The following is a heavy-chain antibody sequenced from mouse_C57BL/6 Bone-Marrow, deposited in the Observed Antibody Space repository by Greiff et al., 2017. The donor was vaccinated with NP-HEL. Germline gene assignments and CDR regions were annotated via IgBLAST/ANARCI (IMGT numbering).Heavy chain of an antibody. V-gene: IGHV10-1*01. J-gene: IGHJ2*01. Sequence: EVQLQQSGGGLVQPKGSLKLSCAASGFSFNTYAMNWVRQAPGKGLEWVARIRSKSNNYATYYADSVKDRFTISRDDSESMLYLQMNNLKTEDTAMYYCVRHGIYFDYWGQGTTLTVSS. CDR2: IRSKSNNYAT. CDR3: VRHGIYFDY. CDR1: GFSFNTYA. D-gene: IGHD4-1*01.